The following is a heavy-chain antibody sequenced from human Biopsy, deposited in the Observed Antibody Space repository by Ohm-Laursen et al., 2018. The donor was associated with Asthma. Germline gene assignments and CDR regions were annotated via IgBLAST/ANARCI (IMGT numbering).Heavy chain of an antibody. J-gene: IGHJ6*02. D-gene: IGHD5-12*01. Sequence: SVKVSCKASGDSFSNYAIGWVRRAPGQGLEWMGGLIPVLGTPDHAQMFEGRVTITADESTSTAYMELSSLSSEDTAVYYCARGYSGSDRIVYYYSGLEVWGQGTTVTVSS. V-gene: IGHV1-69*13. CDR3: ARGYSGSDRIVYYYSGLEV. CDR2: LIPVLGTP. CDR1: GDSFSNYA.